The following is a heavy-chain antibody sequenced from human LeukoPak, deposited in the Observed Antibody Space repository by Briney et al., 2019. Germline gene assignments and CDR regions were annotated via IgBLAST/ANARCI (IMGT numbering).Heavy chain of an antibody. Sequence: GGSLRLSCAASELSVGSNYMTWVRQAPGKGLEWVSSISSSSSYIYYADSVKGRFTISRDNAKNSLYLQMNSLRAEDTAVYYCARLNSGSYSFDYWGQGTLVTVSS. J-gene: IGHJ4*02. V-gene: IGHV3-21*01. D-gene: IGHD1-26*01. CDR3: ARLNSGSYSFDY. CDR2: ISSSSSYI. CDR1: ELSVGSNY.